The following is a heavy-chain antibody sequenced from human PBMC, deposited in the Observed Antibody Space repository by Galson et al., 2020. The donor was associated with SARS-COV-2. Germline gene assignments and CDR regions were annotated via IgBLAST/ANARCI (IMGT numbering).Heavy chain of an antibody. Sequence: SETLSLTCTVSGYSISSGYYWGWIRQPPGKGLEWIGSIYHSGSTYYNPSLKSRVTISVDTSKNQFSLKPSSVTAADTAVYYCARAGVVAAIHGVDYWGQGTLVTVSS. CDR2: IYHSGST. V-gene: IGHV4-38-2*02. D-gene: IGHD2-15*01. CDR1: GYSISSGYY. CDR3: ARAGVVAAIHGVDY. J-gene: IGHJ4*02.